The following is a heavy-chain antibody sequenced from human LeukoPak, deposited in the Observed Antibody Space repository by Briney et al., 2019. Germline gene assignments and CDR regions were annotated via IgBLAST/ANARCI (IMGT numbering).Heavy chain of an antibody. V-gene: IGHV3-74*01. CDR1: GFTLSTYW. CDR3: AREFEAAGFWAFDY. J-gene: IGHJ4*02. CDR2: MNSDGSAT. D-gene: IGHD3-16*01. Sequence: GGSLGLSCAVSGFTLSTYWMHWVRQPPGKGLAWVARMNSDGSATTYADSVKGRFTIFRDNAKNTLYLQMNSLRAEDTAVYYCAREFEAAGFWAFDYWGQGTLVTASS.